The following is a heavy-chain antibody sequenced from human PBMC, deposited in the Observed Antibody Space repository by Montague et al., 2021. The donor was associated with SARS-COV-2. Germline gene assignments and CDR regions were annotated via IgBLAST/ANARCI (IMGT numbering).Heavy chain of an antibody. V-gene: IGHV4-39*02. Sequence: SETLSLTCTVSGGSITNNIDYWAWIRQPPGKGLEWIGGIYYTGNTYYNPSLKSRATISVVTSKNHFTLKLSSVTAAETAVYYCARLKRYFDSSGSPSAFDFWGQGTKVTVSS. J-gene: IGHJ3*01. CDR3: ARLKRYFDSSGSPSAFDF. CDR1: GGSITNNIDY. D-gene: IGHD3-22*01. CDR2: IYYTGNT.